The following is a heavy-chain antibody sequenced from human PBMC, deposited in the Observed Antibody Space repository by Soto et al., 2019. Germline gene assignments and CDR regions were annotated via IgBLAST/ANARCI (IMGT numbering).Heavy chain of an antibody. CDR1: GCAFSRYA. CDR3: ARDYEYTILEFAALDI. V-gene: IGHV1-69*01. J-gene: IGHJ3*02. D-gene: IGHD6-6*01. CDR2: IFTIYGTP. Sequence: QVLLVQSGAEVKKPGSSVNVSCKASGCAFSRYAISWVRQAPGQGLEWVGVIFTIYGTPVYAQELQGRVTLTADAATTPAYQELSGPRYEATAFYYCARDYEYTILEFAALDIWGQGTMVTVSS.